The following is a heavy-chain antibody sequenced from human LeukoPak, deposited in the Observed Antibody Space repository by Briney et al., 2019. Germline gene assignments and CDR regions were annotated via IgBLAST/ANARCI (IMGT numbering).Heavy chain of an antibody. V-gene: IGHV3-21*01. CDR1: GFTFSSYS. CDR2: ISSSSIYI. CDR3: ASLYSGYDTAHFDY. J-gene: IGHJ4*02. Sequence: SGGSLRLSCAASGFTFSSYSMNWVRQAPGKGLEWVSSISSSSIYIYYADSLKGRFTISRDNAKNSLYLQMNSLRAEVTAVYYCASLYSGYDTAHFDYWGQGTLVTVSS. D-gene: IGHD5-12*01.